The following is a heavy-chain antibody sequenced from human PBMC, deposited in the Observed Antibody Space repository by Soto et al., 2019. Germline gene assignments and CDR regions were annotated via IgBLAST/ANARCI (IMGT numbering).Heavy chain of an antibody. V-gene: IGHV1-3*01. J-gene: IGHJ6*02. Sequence: QVQLVQSGAEVKKPGASVKVSCKASGYTFTSYAMHWVRQAPGQRLEWMGWINAGNGNTKYSQKFQGRVTITRDTSASTAYMELSSLRSEDTAVYYCASQNTYYYDSSGYYYYYYGMDVWGQGTTVTVSS. D-gene: IGHD3-22*01. CDR1: GYTFTSYA. CDR2: INAGNGNT. CDR3: ASQNTYYYDSSGYYYYYYGMDV.